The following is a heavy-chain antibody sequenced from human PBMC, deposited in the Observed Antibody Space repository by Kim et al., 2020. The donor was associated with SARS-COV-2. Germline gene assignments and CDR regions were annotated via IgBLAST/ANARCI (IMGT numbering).Heavy chain of an antibody. V-gene: IGHV3-73*01. Sequence: GGSLRLSCAASGFTLSASTVHWVRQVSGKGLEWVGRITSNAHIYSTTYSASVKDRFSFARDDSKNNAYLEMNSMESDDSAVYYCTRLEEGGYIFDYWGQGSLFSVSS. D-gene: IGHD5-12*01. CDR3: TRLEEGGYIFDY. J-gene: IGHJ4*02. CDR2: ITSNAHIYST. CDR1: GFTLSAST.